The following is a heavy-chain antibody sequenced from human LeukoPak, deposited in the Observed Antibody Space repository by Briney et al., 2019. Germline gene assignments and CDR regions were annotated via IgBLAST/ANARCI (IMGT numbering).Heavy chain of an antibody. V-gene: IGHV3-9*01. Sequence: PGGSLRLSCAASGFTFDDYAMHWVRQAPGKGLGWVSGISWNSGSIGYADSVKGRFTISRDNAKNSLYLQMNSLRAEDTALYYCAKSYYGSGKGYFDYWGQGTLVTVSS. CDR3: AKSYYGSGKGYFDY. D-gene: IGHD3-10*01. CDR2: ISWNSGSI. CDR1: GFTFDDYA. J-gene: IGHJ4*02.